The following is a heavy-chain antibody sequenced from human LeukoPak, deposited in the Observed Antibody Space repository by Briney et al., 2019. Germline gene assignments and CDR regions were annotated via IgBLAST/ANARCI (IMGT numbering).Heavy chain of an antibody. J-gene: IGHJ6*03. D-gene: IGHD1-14*01. CDR3: ARAGGGPPRVYYYYYMDV. Sequence: SETLSLTCTVSGYSISSGYFWGWIRQPPGKGLEWIGTIYHSGSTYYNPSLKSRVTISLDTSKNQFSLKLSSVTAADTAAYYCARAGGGPPRVYYYYYMDVWGKGTTVTISS. CDR2: IYHSGST. V-gene: IGHV4-38-2*02. CDR1: GYSISSGYF.